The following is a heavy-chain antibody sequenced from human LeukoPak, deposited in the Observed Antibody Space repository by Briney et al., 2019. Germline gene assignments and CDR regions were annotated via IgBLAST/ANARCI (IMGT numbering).Heavy chain of an antibody. CDR3: ARRSGRCDY. J-gene: IGHJ4*02. Sequence: GGSLRLSCAASGFTFDDYAMHWVRQAPGKGLEWVSGISWNSGSIGYADSVKGRFTISRDNAKNSLYLQMNSLRAEDTAVYYCARRSGRCDYWGQGTLVTVSS. CDR1: GFTFDDYA. V-gene: IGHV3-9*01. CDR2: ISWNSGSI. D-gene: IGHD1-1*01.